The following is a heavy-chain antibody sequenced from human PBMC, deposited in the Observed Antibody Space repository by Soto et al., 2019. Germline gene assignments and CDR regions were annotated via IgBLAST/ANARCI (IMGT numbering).Heavy chain of an antibody. CDR1: GFTFDNSA. CDR3: XKDKSGYYHASGSNFEY. D-gene: IGHD3-10*01. CDR2: ISWNGGNM. J-gene: IGHJ4*02. V-gene: IGHV3-9*01. Sequence: GGSLRLSCITSGFTFDNSAMHWVRQVPGKGLEWISGISWNGGNMGYADSVKGRFIISRDNAKNSLYLQMSSLRPDDTAFYYCXKDKSGYYHASGSNFEYWGQGTLVTVSS.